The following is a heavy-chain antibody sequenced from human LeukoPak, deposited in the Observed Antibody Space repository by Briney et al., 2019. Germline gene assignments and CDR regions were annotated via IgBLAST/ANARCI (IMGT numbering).Heavy chain of an antibody. V-gene: IGHV4-39*07. CDR3: ARGITAAAFFDY. J-gene: IGHJ4*02. CDR1: GGSIRDTSYY. D-gene: IGHD6-13*01. CDR2: IYYSGNT. Sequence: SGTLSLTCTVSGGSIRDTSYYWGWIRQPPGKGLEWIGSIYYSGNTYYNPSLMSRVTISVDASKNQFSLHLSSVTAADTAVYYCARGITAAAFFDYWGQGALVTVSS.